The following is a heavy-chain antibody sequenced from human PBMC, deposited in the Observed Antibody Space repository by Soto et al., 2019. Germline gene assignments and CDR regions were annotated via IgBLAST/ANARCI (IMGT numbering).Heavy chain of an antibody. Sequence: QVQLVQSGAEVKKPGSSVKVSCKASGGTFSSYAISWVRQAPGQGLEWMGGIIPIFGTANYAQKFQGRVTITADESTRPAYVELSSLRSEDTAVYYCARDPPPYYYDSSPNRFDPWGQGTLVTVSS. V-gene: IGHV1-69*01. CDR3: ARDPPPYYYDSSPNRFDP. CDR2: IIPIFGTA. CDR1: GGTFSSYA. D-gene: IGHD3-22*01. J-gene: IGHJ5*02.